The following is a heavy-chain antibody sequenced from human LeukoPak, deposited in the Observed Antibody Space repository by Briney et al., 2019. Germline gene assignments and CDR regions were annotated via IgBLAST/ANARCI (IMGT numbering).Heavy chain of an antibody. CDR3: ARSGYSPGGWFDP. Sequence: KPSETLSLTCTVSGGSISSYYWSWIRQPPGKGLEWIGYIYYSGSTNYNPSLKSRVTISVDTSKNQFSLKLSSVTAADTAVYYCARSGYSPGGWFDPWGQGTLVTVSS. CDR1: GGSISSYY. V-gene: IGHV4-59*01. J-gene: IGHJ5*02. D-gene: IGHD5-18*01. CDR2: IYYSGST.